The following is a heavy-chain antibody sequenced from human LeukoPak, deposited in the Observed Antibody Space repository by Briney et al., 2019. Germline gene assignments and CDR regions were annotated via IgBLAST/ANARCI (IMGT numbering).Heavy chain of an antibody. J-gene: IGHJ6*03. Sequence: SQTLSLTCTVSGGSISSGSYYWSWIRQPAGKGLEWIGRIYTSGSTNYNPSLKSRVTISVDTSKNQFSLKLSSVTAADTAVYYCARDNVLLTLGYYYTDVWGKGTTVTVSS. CDR3: ARDNVLLTLGYYYTDV. D-gene: IGHD3-10*01. CDR2: IYTSGST. V-gene: IGHV4-61*02. CDR1: GGSISSGSYY.